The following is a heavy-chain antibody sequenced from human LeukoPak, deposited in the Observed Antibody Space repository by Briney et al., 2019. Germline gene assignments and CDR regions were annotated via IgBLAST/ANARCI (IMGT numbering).Heavy chain of an antibody. J-gene: IGHJ4*02. CDR2: LYYSGST. V-gene: IGHV4-39*02. CDR3: AREGGFYRPLDY. Sequence: SETLSLTCTVSGGSITNNNYYWDWIRQPPGKGLEWIGDLYYSGSTHYNPSLKSRVTISVDTPKNQFSLKLNSVTAADTAVYYCAREGGFYRPLDYSGQGTLVTVSS. CDR1: GGSITNNNYY. D-gene: IGHD3-3*01.